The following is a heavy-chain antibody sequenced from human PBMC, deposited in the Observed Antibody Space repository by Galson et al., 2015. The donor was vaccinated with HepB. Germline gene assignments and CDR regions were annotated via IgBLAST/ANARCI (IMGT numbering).Heavy chain of an antibody. CDR2: IYYSGST. D-gene: IGHD6-6*01. CDR1: GGSISSSSYY. CDR3: ARQGYIAARPPQDY. Sequence: ETLSLTCTVSGGSISSSSYYWGWIRQPPGKELEWIGSIYYSGSTYYNPSLKSRVTISVDTSKNQFSLKLSSVTAADTAVYYCARQGYIAARPPQDYWGQGSLVTVSS. V-gene: IGHV4-39*01. J-gene: IGHJ4*02.